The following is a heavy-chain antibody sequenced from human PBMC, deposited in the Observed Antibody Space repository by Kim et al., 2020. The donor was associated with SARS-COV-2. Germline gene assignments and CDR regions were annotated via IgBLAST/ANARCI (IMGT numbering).Heavy chain of an antibody. V-gene: IGHV4-59*01. J-gene: IGHJ4*02. CDR3: ARAYSGGSGCYYMAAY. D-gene: IGHD3-10*01. Sequence: PSLKSRVNISVDTSKNQFSLKLSSVTAADTAVYYCARAYSGGSGCYYMAAYWGQGTLVTVSS.